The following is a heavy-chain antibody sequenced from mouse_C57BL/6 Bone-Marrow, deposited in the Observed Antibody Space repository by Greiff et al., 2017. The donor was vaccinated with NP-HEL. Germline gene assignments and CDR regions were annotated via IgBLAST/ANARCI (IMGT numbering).Heavy chain of an antibody. D-gene: IGHD2-2*01. V-gene: IGHV1-20*01. CDR3: ARTSTMVTTSHWYFDV. CDR2: INPYNGDT. Sequence: EVQLQESGPELVKPGDSVKISCKASGYSFTGYFMNWVMQSHGKSLEWIGRINPYNGDTFYNQKFKGKATLTVDKSSSTAHMELRGLTSEDSAVYYCARTSTMVTTSHWYFDVWGTGTTVTVSS. CDR1: GYSFTGYF. J-gene: IGHJ1*03.